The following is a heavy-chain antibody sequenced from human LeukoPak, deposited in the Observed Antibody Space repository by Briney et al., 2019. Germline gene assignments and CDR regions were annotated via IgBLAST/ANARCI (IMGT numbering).Heavy chain of an antibody. CDR1: GFTFSSYG. CDR2: IWYDGSNK. J-gene: IGHJ6*04. Sequence: GGSLRLSCAASGFTFSSYGMHWVRQAPGKGLEWVAVIWYDGSNKYYADSVKGRFTISGDNSKNTLYLQMNSLRAEDTAVYYCARDRDNWNDSSYYYYGMDVWGKGTTVTVSS. V-gene: IGHV3-33*01. CDR3: ARDRDNWNDSSYYYYGMDV. D-gene: IGHD1-1*01.